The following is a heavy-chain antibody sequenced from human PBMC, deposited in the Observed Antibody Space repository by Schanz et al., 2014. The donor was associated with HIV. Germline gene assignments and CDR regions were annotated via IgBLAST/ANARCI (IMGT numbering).Heavy chain of an antibody. CDR1: GGTFINYA. CDR2: IIPLFGTS. CDR3: ARDIKYDDPFQYGMDV. Sequence: QVQLVQSGAEVKKPGSSVTVFCRASGGTFINYAFSWVRQAPGQGLEWMGGIIPLFGTSNYAQKFQGRVTMTADKSTSAAYMELSSLRSEDTAVYFCARDIKYDDPFQYGMDVWGQGTTVSVSS. J-gene: IGHJ6*02. D-gene: IGHD1-1*01. V-gene: IGHV1-69*06.